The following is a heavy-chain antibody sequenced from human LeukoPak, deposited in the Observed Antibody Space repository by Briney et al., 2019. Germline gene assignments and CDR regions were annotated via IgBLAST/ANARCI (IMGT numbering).Heavy chain of an antibody. V-gene: IGHV1-24*01. CDR2: FDPEDGET. CDR1: GYTLTELS. Sequence: GASVKVSCKVSGYTLTELSMHWVRQAPGKGLEWMGGFDPEDGETIYAQKFQGRVTMTEDTSTDTAYMELSSLRSEDTAVYYCATSVATTPGRASYYYYYGMDVWRQGTTVTVSS. CDR3: ATSVATTPGRASYYYYYGMDV. D-gene: IGHD5-12*01. J-gene: IGHJ6*02.